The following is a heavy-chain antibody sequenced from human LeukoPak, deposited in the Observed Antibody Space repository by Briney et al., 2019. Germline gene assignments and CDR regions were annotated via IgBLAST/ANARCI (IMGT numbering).Heavy chain of an antibody. CDR3: ARIPLRSDSSGYGAFDI. D-gene: IGHD3-22*01. CDR2: IYYSGST. J-gene: IGHJ3*02. CDR1: GGSFSGYY. Sequence: PSETLSLTCAVYGGSFSGYYWSWIRQPPGKGLEWIGYIYYSGSTNYNPSLKSRVTISVDTSKNQFSLKLSSVTAADTAVYYCARIPLRSDSSGYGAFDIWGQGTMVTVSS. V-gene: IGHV4-59*01.